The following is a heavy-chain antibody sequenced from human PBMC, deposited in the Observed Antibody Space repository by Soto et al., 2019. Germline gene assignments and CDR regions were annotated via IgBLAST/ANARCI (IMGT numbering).Heavy chain of an antibody. Sequence: RASVKVSCKASGYTFTSYAMHWVRQAPGQRLEWMGWINAGNGNTKYSQKFQGRVTITRDTSASTAYMELSSLRSEDTAVYYCGRDQSGTGYYVDWFDPWGQGTLVT. CDR1: GYTFTSYA. J-gene: IGHJ5*02. CDR3: GRDQSGTGYYVDWFDP. V-gene: IGHV1-3*01. D-gene: IGHD3-10*02. CDR2: INAGNGNT.